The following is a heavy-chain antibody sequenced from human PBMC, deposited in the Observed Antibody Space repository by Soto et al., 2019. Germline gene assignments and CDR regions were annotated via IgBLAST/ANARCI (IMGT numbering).Heavy chain of an antibody. D-gene: IGHD3-10*01. Sequence: PSETLSLTCTVSGGSISSYYWSWIRQPAGKGLEWIGRIYTSGSTNYNPSLKSRVTMSVDTSKNQLSLKLSSVTAADTAVYYCAGSYGSGSYVGYYYGMDVWGQGTTVTVSS. CDR1: GGSISSYY. V-gene: IGHV4-4*07. CDR2: IYTSGST. CDR3: AGSYGSGSYVGYYYGMDV. J-gene: IGHJ6*02.